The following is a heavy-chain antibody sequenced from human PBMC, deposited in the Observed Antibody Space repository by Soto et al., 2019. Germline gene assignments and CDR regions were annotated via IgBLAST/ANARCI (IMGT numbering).Heavy chain of an antibody. D-gene: IGHD1-1*01. Sequence: GGSLRLSCATYGFSFSAYTFSWVRQAPGAGLEWVSAIIQSGETFYADSVKGRFSISRDDSNNMLYLQMHSLRAEDTAVYYCARDVENHGNYYMDARGKGTTVTVSS. CDR3: ARDVENHGNYYMDA. CDR2: IIQSGET. V-gene: IGHV3-23*01. J-gene: IGHJ6*03. CDR1: GFSFSAYT.